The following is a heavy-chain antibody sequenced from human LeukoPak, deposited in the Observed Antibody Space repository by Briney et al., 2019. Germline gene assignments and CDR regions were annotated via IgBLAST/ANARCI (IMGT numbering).Heavy chain of an antibody. CDR2: INHSGST. J-gene: IGHJ5*02. CDR3: ARQFTLLWLGELSGGSDP. CDR1: GGSFSGYY. V-gene: IGHV4-34*01. Sequence: SSETLSLTCAVYGGSFSGYYWSWIRQPPGKGLEWIGEINHSGSTNYNPSLKSRVTISVDTSKNQFSLKLSSVTAADTAVYYCARQFTLLWLGELSGGSDPWGQGTLVTVSS. D-gene: IGHD3-10*01.